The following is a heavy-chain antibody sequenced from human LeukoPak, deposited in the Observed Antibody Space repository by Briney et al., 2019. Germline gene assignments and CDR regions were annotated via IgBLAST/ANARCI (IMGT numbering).Heavy chain of an antibody. CDR1: GFTFSSYW. Sequence: GGSLRLSCAVSGFTFSSYWMNWVRQAPGKGLEWVANIKEDGSEKNYVDSVKGRFTISRANAKDSLYLQMNSLTAEDTAVYYSARVRYMDVWGKGTTVTVSS. CDR2: IKEDGSEK. CDR3: ARVRYMDV. V-gene: IGHV3-7*01. J-gene: IGHJ6*03.